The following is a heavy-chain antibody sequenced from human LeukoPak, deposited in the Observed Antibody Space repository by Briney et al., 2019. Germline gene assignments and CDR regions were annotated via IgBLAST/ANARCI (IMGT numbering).Heavy chain of an antibody. CDR3: ARDHLDGHFDY. CDR1: GGSISSSY. Sequence: PSETLSLTCTVSGGSISSSYYSWIRQPAGKGLEWIGRIYISGSTNYNPSLKSRVTISVDTSKNQFSLKLSSVTAADTAVYYCARDHLDGHFDYWGQGTLVTVSS. J-gene: IGHJ4*02. D-gene: IGHD5-24*01. V-gene: IGHV4-4*07. CDR2: IYISGST.